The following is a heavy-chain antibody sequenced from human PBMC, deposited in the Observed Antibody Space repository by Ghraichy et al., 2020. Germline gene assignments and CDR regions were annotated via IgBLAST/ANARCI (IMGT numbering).Heavy chain of an antibody. CDR2: IYYSGST. V-gene: IGHV4-59*01. CDR3: ARAHYGGNGYDY. J-gene: IGHJ4*02. Sequence: GPLSLTCTVSGGSISSYYWSWIRQPPGKGLEWIGYIYYSGSTNYNPSLKSRVTISVDTSKNQFSLKLSSVTAADTAVYYCARAHYGGNGYDYWGQGTLVTVSS. D-gene: IGHD4-23*01. CDR1: GGSISSYY.